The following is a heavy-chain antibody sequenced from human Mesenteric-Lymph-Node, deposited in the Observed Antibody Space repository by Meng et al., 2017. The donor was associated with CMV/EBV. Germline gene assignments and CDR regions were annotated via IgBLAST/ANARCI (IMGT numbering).Heavy chain of an antibody. CDR2: INSDGSST. D-gene: IGHD2-2*01. CDR3: ASVSTLGYCSSANCPGAFDI. Sequence: LSLTCAASGFPFSSYAMSWVRQAPGKGLVWVSRINSDGSSTTYADSVKGRFTISRDNAKNTLYLQMNSLRAEDTAVYYCASVSTLGYCSSANCPGAFDIWGQGTMVTVSS. J-gene: IGHJ3*02. V-gene: IGHV3-74*01. CDR1: GFPFSSYA.